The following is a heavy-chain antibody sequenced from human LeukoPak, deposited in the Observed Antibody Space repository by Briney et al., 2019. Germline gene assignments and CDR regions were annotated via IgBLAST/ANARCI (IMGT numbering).Heavy chain of an antibody. Sequence: ASVKVSCKASGYTFTSYAMNWVRQAPGQGLEWMGWINTNTGNPTYAQGFTGRFVFSLDTSVSTAYLQISSLKAEDTAVYYCARIYCSGGSCYYYFDYWGQGTLVTVSS. J-gene: IGHJ4*02. D-gene: IGHD2-15*01. CDR3: ARIYCSGGSCYYYFDY. CDR1: GYTFTSYA. CDR2: INTNTGNP. V-gene: IGHV7-4-1*02.